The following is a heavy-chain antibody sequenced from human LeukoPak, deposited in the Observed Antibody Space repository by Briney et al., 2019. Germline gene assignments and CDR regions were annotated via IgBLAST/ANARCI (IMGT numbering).Heavy chain of an antibody. D-gene: IGHD3-22*01. V-gene: IGHV1-2*02. CDR2: INPNSGGT. J-gene: IGHJ4*02. Sequence: GASVKVSCKASGYTFTSYYMHWVRQAPGQGVEWMGWINPNSGGTNYAQKFQGRVTMTRDTSISTAYMELSRLRSDDTAVYYCASAYYDSSGYYYGVDYWGQGTLVTVSS. CDR1: GYTFTSYY. CDR3: ASAYYDSSGYYYGVDY.